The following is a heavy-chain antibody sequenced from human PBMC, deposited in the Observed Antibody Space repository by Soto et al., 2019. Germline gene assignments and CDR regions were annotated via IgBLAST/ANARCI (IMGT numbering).Heavy chain of an antibody. Sequence: ASVKVSCKASGNTFPNYYIHWVRQATGQGLEWMGWMNPNSGNAGYAQKFQGRVTMTRNTSISTAYMELSSLRSEDTAVYYCARGPDILTGYYYYFDYWGQGTLVTVSS. CDR2: MNPNSGNA. J-gene: IGHJ4*02. CDR3: ARGPDILTGYYYYFDY. CDR1: GNTFPNYY. D-gene: IGHD3-9*01. V-gene: IGHV1-8*01.